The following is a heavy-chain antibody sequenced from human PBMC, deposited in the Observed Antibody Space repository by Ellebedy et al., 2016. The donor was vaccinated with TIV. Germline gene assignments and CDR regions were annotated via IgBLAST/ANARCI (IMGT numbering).Heavy chain of an antibody. Sequence: GSLRLXXTVSGGCFNSYYWTWIRQPPGKGLEWVGHLTHTGRTNYNPSLKSRVTISLDTSKNQFSLKLSSVTVADTAVYYCAQFRHGEMCTSTSCYTSYFFESWGQGTLVTVSS. V-gene: IGHV4-59*13. CDR2: LTHTGRT. CDR3: AQFRHGEMCTSTSCYTSYFFES. CDR1: GGCFNSYY. J-gene: IGHJ4*02. D-gene: IGHD2-2*02.